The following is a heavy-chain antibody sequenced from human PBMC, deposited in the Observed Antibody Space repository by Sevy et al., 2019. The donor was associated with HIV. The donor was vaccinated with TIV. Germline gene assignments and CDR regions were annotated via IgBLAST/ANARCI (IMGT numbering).Heavy chain of an antibody. CDR3: ARKEIWFGELLSIGFDY. V-gene: IGHV3-21*01. CDR1: GFTFSSYS. CDR2: ISSSSSYI. J-gene: IGHJ4*02. D-gene: IGHD3-10*01. Sequence: GGSLRLSCAASGFTFSSYSMNWVRQAPGKGLEWVSSISSSSSYIYYADSVKGRFTISRDNAKNSLYLQMNSLRAEDTAVYYCARKEIWFGELLSIGFDYWGQGTLVTVSS.